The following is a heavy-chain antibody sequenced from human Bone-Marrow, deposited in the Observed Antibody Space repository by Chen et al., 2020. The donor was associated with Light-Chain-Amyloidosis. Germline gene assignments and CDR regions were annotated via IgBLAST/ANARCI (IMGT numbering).Heavy chain of an antibody. J-gene: IGHJ6*02. D-gene: IGHD5-12*01. CDR1: GFAFLGYY. Sequence: QGQLVQSGADVKKPGASMKVSCKTSGFAFLGYYVHWVRQAPGRGLEWMGWINPKTGSTSYAQKFQGWVTMTRDTSISTVYLDLRNLKSDDTAIYYCVRGPERGMATIGPCDGMDVWGQGTTVTVSS. V-gene: IGHV1-2*04. CDR2: INPKTGST. CDR3: VRGPERGMATIGPCDGMDV.